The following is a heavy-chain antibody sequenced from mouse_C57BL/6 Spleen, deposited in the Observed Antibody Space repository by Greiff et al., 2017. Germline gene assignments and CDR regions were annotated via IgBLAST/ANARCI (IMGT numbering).Heavy chain of an antibody. CDR1: GYTFTDYY. CDR2: INPNNGGT. CDR3: ARGYSNYDLYAMDY. D-gene: IGHD2-5*01. V-gene: IGHV1-26*01. J-gene: IGHJ4*01. Sequence: EVQLQQSGPELVKPGASVKISCKASGYTFTDYYMNWVKQSPGQSLEWIGDINPNNGGTSYNQKFKGKATLTVDKSSSTAYMELRSLTSEDSAVYYCARGYSNYDLYAMDYWGQGTSVTVSS.